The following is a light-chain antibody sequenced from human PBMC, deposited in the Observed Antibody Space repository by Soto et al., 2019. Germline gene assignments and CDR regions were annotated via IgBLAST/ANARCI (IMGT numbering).Light chain of an antibody. CDR1: QSVSSNY. CDR2: DAS. V-gene: IGKV3-20*01. J-gene: IGKJ1*01. CDR3: QHYGRSPPSWT. Sequence: EIVLTQSPGTLSLSPGERATLSCRASQSVSSNYLAWYQQKPGQPPRLLISDASSRATGIPDRFSGSGSGTDFTLTISGLEPEDFAVYYCQHYGRSPPSWTCGQGTKVDIK.